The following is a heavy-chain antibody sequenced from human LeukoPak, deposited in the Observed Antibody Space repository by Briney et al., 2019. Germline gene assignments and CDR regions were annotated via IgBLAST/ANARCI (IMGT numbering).Heavy chain of an antibody. D-gene: IGHD3-22*01. V-gene: IGHV3-64*01. Sequence: GGSLRLSCAPSGFTFSSYAMHWVRQAPGKGLEYVSAISSNGGSTYYANSVKGRFTISRDNSKNTLYLQMGSLRAEDMAVYYCARDVDYYDSSGYYGFGAYWGQGTLVTVSS. CDR2: ISSNGGST. CDR3: ARDVDYYDSSGYYGFGAY. J-gene: IGHJ4*02. CDR1: GFTFSSYA.